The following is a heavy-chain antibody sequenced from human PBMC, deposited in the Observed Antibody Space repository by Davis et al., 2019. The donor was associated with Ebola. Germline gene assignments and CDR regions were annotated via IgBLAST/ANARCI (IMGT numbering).Heavy chain of an antibody. CDR3: ARFLSYPYYYYGMDV. CDR2: INHSGST. D-gene: IGHD2/OR15-2a*01. Sequence: SETLSLTCTVSGGSISSYYWSWIRQPPGKGLEWIGEINHSGSTNYNPSLKSRVTISVDTSKNQFSLKLSSVTAADTAVYYCARFLSYPYYYYGMDVWGQGTTVTVSS. J-gene: IGHJ6*02. CDR1: GGSISSYY. V-gene: IGHV4-34*01.